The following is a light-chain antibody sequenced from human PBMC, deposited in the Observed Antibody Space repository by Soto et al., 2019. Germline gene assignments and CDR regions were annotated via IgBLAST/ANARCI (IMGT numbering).Light chain of an antibody. V-gene: IGKV3-15*01. J-gene: IGKJ2*01. CDR1: QRISTN. Sequence: EIVMTQSPATLSVSPGESATLSCRASQRISTNLAWYQQKGGQPPRLLIYGASTRATGITQRFSGSGSGTDFTLTISSLQSEDFAVYYCHQYNNWPPAYTFGQGTRVESK. CDR3: HQYNNWPPAYT. CDR2: GAS.